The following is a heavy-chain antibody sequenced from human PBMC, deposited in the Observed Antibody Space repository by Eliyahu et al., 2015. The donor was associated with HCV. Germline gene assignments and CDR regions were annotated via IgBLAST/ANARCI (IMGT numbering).Heavy chain of an antibody. CDR1: GFTXSSNY. D-gene: IGHD2-21*01. CDR3: ARAIHGVVSWPESFDY. V-gene: IGHV3-66*01. CDR2: IYSGGST. J-gene: IGHJ4*02. Sequence: EVQLVESGGGLVQPGGSLRLSCAASGFTXSSNYMSWVRQAPGKGLEWVSVIYSGGSTYYADSVKGRFTISRDNSKNTLYLQMNSLRAEDTAVYYCARAIHGVVSWPESFDYWGQGTLVTVSS.